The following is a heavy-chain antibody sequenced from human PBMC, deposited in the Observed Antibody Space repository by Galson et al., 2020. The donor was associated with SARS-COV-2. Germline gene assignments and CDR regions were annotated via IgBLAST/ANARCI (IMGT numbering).Heavy chain of an antibody. D-gene: IGHD1-26*01. Sequence: GESLKISCAASGFTFSSYAMHWVRQAPGKGLEWVAVISYDGSNKYYADSVKGRFTISRDNSKNTLYLQMNSLRAEDTAVYYCARPQGGSYYVAFDIWGQGTMVTVSS. V-gene: IGHV3-30*04. CDR2: ISYDGSNK. CDR3: ARPQGGSYYVAFDI. CDR1: GFTFSSYA. J-gene: IGHJ3*02.